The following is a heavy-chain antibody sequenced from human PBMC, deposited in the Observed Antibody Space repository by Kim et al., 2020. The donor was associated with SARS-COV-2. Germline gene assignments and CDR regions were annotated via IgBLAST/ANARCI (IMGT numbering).Heavy chain of an antibody. J-gene: IGHJ2*01. Sequence: GGSLRLSCAASGFSVSVNYMSWVRQAPGKGLECVSIVYSDDTIHYADSVRGRFTISRDNFKNTVYLQMNSLRADDTALYYCARGWIQRWSDDWYFDLWGRGTLVTVSS. CDR3: ARGWIQRWSDDWYFDL. CDR1: GFSVSVNY. V-gene: IGHV3-53*01. CDR2: VYSDDTI. D-gene: IGHD5-18*01.